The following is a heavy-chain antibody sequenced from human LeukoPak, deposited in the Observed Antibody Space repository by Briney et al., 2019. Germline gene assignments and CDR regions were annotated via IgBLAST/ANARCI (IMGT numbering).Heavy chain of an antibody. CDR2: IYTSGST. V-gene: IGHV4-61*02. Sequence: SQTLSLTCTVSGGSISSGSYYWSWIRQPAGKGLEWIGRIYTSGSTNYNPSLKSPVTISVDTSKNQFSLKLSSVTAADTAVYYCARGPYCSGGSCYFSYWGQGTLVTVSS. CDR3: ARGPYCSGGSCYFSY. D-gene: IGHD2-15*01. CDR1: GGSISSGSYY. J-gene: IGHJ4*02.